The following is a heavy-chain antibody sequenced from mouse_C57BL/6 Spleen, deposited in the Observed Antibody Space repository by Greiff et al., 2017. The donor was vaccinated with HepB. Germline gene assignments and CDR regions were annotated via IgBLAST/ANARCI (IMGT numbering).Heavy chain of an antibody. Sequence: VQLQQSGPELVKPGASVKIPCKASGYTFTDYNMDWVKQSHGKSLEWIGDINPNTGGTIYNQKFKGKATLTVDKSSSTAYMELRSLPSEDTAVYYCARRVYYDIPYWFDYWRQGTTLTVSA. CDR2: INPNTGGT. CDR1: GYTFTDYN. CDR3: ARRVYYDIPYWFDY. J-gene: IGHJ2*01. V-gene: IGHV1-18*01. D-gene: IGHD2-4*01.